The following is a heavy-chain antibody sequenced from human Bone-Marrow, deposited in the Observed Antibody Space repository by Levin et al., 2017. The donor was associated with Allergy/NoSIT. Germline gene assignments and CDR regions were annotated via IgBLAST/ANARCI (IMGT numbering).Heavy chain of an antibody. Sequence: PGGSLRLSCAASGFTFSSYAMSWVRQAPGKGLEWVSAISGSGGSTYYADSVKGRFTISRDNSKNTLYLQMNSLRAEDTAVYYCAKDLLKRDRTGELPLKPLWAFDIWGQGTMVTVSS. D-gene: IGHD3-10*01. CDR3: AKDLLKRDRTGELPLKPLWAFDI. V-gene: IGHV3-23*01. CDR1: GFTFSSYA. J-gene: IGHJ3*02. CDR2: ISGSGGST.